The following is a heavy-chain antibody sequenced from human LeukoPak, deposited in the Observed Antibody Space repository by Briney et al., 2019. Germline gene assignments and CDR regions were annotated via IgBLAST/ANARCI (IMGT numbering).Heavy chain of an antibody. Sequence: GGSLRLSCKASGFNFGDYALSWVRQAPGKGLEWVGYIKSEAYGGIAEYATFVKGRFTISRDDPKSIIYLQMDSLTTEDTAVYYCSREDYYYGSLTHRGSDHWGQGTLVTVSS. V-gene: IGHV3-49*04. CDR1: GFNFGDYA. J-gene: IGHJ5*02. CDR3: SREDYYYGSLTHRGSDH. CDR2: IKSEAYGGIA. D-gene: IGHD3-10*01.